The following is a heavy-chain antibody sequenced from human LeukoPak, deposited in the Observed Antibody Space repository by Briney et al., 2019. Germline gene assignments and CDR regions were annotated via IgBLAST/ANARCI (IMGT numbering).Heavy chain of an antibody. CDR3: ARLGTGYSSSSAY. Sequence: GESLNISCKGSGYRFTTYWIDWVRQMPGKGLEWMGIIYPGDSDTGYSPSFQGQVTISADKSISTAYLQWSSLKASDTAMYYCARLGTGYSSSSAYWGQGTLVTVSS. V-gene: IGHV5-51*01. CDR1: GYRFTTYW. J-gene: IGHJ4*02. CDR2: IYPGDSDT. D-gene: IGHD6-6*01.